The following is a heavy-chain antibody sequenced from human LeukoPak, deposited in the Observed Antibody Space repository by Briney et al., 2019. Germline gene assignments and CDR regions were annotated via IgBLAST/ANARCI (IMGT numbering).Heavy chain of an antibody. CDR1: GGSISSGDYY. CDR2: IYYSGST. Sequence: SETLSLTCTVSGGSISSGDYYWSWIRQPPGKGLEWIGYIYYSGSTYYNPSLKSRVTISVDTSKNQFSLKLSSVTAADTAVYYCARGITMVRGALDPWAQGTLVTVSS. V-gene: IGHV4-30-4*08. CDR3: ARGITMVRGALDP. D-gene: IGHD3-10*01. J-gene: IGHJ5*02.